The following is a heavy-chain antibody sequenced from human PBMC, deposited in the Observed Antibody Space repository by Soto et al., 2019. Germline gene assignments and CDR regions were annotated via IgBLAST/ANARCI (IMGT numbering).Heavy chain of an antibody. Sequence: QVHLVQSGAEVKKPGASVKVSCKASGYTFTSYYMPWVRQAPGQGREWMEIINPSGGSTSYAQKLQGRVSMTSVTSTSTGYMELRSLRADDTAVYYFARGPDTYNWNYMICWFASWGQVTLVTVSS. CDR1: GYTFTSYY. J-gene: IGHJ5*01. V-gene: IGHV1-46*01. CDR3: ARGPDTYNWNYMICWFAS. CDR2: INPSGGST. D-gene: IGHD1-7*01.